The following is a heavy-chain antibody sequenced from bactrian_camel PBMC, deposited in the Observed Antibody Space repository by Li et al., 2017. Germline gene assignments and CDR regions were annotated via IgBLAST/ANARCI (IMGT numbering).Heavy chain of an antibody. CDR3: AAGDRCSWSRFAY. Sequence: VQLVESGGGLVQPGGSLRLSCAASRYLQSGKCLGWFRQAPGQEREGVAAISGGGSRWYADWVRGRLTVSQDNAKTTVYLQMNNLKPEDTAMYYCAAGDRCSWSRFAYWGQGTQVTVS. CDR2: ISGGGSR. V-gene: IGHV3S53*01. CDR1: RYLQSGKC. J-gene: IGHJ6*01. D-gene: IGHD1*01.